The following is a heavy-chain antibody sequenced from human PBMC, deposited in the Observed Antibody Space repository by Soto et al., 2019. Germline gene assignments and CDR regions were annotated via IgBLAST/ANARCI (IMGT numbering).Heavy chain of an antibody. CDR1: GGSISSSSYY. CDR2: IYYSGST. D-gene: IGHD3-9*01. V-gene: IGHV4-39*01. J-gene: IGHJ4*02. CDR3: ASWGAYYDILTGYYPGYYFDY. Sequence: SETLSLTCTVSGGSISSSSYYWGWIRQPPGKGLEWIGSIYYSGSTYYNPSLKSRVTISVDTSKNQFSLKLSSVTAADTAVYYCASWGAYYDILTGYYPGYYFDYWGQGTLVTVSS.